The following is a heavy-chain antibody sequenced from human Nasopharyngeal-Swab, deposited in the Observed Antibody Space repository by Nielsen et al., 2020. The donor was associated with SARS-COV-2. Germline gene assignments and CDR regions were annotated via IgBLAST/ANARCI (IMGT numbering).Heavy chain of an antibody. D-gene: IGHD3-22*01. V-gene: IGHV1-69*13. CDR2: IIPIYGTT. CDR3: ARESLPSYYDDSRGYAGYAFDI. J-gene: IGHJ3*02. Sequence: SVQVSGKASGDTFNNNAISWVRQAPGQGLEWLGGIIPIYGTTNRAQKFQGRLTITADDTTNTAYMELSSLRSEDTAVYYCARESLPSYYDDSRGYAGYAFDIWGQGTVVTVSS. CDR1: GDTFNNNA.